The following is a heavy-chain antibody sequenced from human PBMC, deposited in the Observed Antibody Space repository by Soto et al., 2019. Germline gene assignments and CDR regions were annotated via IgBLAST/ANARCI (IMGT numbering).Heavy chain of an antibody. J-gene: IGHJ5*02. CDR3: ARQREYSSSWYSFPNNWFDP. CDR1: GGSISSSSYY. Sequence: SETLSLTCTVSGGSISSSSYYWGWIRQPPGKGLEWIGSIYYSGSTYYNPSLKSRVTISVDTSKNQLSLKLSSVTAADTAVYYCARQREYSSSWYSFPNNWFDPWGQGTLVTVSS. CDR2: IYYSGST. V-gene: IGHV4-39*01. D-gene: IGHD6-13*01.